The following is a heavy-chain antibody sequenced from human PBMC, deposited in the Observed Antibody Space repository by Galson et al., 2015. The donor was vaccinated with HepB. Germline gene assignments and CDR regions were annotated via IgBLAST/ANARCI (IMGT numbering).Heavy chain of an antibody. CDR2: ISTTSDNK. CDR1: GFTFSTYT. Sequence: SLRLSCAASGFTFSTYTMNWVRQAPGKGLEWVSYISTTSDNKFSADSVKGRFIISRDNSKNSLYLQMNSLRAEDTAAYYCARIALSVRYWYFDYWGQGTQVTVSS. V-gene: IGHV3-48*01. D-gene: IGHD2-21*01. J-gene: IGHJ4*02. CDR3: ARIALSVRYWYFDY.